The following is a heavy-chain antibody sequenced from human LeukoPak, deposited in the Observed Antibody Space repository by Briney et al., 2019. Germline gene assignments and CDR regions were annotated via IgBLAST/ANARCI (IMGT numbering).Heavy chain of an antibody. CDR3: ARVPHANYYDSSGYSYFDY. CDR2: NNYSGST. V-gene: IGHV4-39*07. CDR1: GGSISSSSYY. D-gene: IGHD3-22*01. J-gene: IGHJ4*02. Sequence: SETLSLTCSVSGGSISSSSYYWGWIRQPPGKGLEWIGSNNYSGSTYYNPSLKSRVTISVDRSKNQFSLKLSSVTAADTAVYYCARVPHANYYDSSGYSYFDYWGQGTLVTVSS.